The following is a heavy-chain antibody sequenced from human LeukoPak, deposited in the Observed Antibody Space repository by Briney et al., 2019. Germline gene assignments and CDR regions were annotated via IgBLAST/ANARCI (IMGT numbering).Heavy chain of an antibody. CDR3: ARDLAPPSGYDFRYSSGWYLNY. D-gene: IGHD6-19*01. Sequence: ASVNVSCKASGYTFTSYYMHWVRQAPGQGLEWMGIINPSGGSTSYAQKFQGRVTMTRDMSTSTVYMELSSLRSEDTAVYYCARDLAPPSGYDFRYSSGWYLNYWGQGTLVTVSS. CDR2: INPSGGST. V-gene: IGHV1-46*01. J-gene: IGHJ4*02. CDR1: GYTFTSYY.